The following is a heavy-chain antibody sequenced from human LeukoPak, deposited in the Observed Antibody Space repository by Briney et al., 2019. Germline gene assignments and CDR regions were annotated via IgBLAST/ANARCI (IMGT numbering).Heavy chain of an antibody. CDR1: GGSISSSSYY. CDR3: ARDRDYGDAPCDY. J-gene: IGHJ4*02. V-gene: IGHV4-39*07. Sequence: SETLSLTCTVSGGSISSSSYYWGWIRQPPGKGLEWIGTIYYSGGTYYNPSLKSRVTISVDTSKNQFSLKLSSVTAADTAVYYCARDRDYGDAPCDYWGQGTLVTVSS. D-gene: IGHD4-17*01. CDR2: IYYSGGT.